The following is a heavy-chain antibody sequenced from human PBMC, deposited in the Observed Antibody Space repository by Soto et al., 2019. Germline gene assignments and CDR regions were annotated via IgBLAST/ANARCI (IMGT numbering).Heavy chain of an antibody. CDR1: GFTFSNAW. V-gene: IGHV3-15*01. D-gene: IGHD6-13*01. Sequence: EVQLVESGGGLVKPGGSLRLSCAASGFTFSNAWMSWVRQAPGKGLEWVGRIKSKTDGGTTDYAAPVKGRFTISRDDSKNTLYLQMNSLKPEDTAVYYCTTLRGAGAAAGTYYYYYYMDVWGKGTTVTVSS. J-gene: IGHJ6*03. CDR3: TTLRGAGAAAGTYYYYYYMDV. CDR2: IKSKTDGGTT.